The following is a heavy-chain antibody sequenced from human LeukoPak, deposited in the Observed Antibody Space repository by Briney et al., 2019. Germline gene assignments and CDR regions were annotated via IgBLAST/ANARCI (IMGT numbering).Heavy chain of an antibody. CDR2: IWYDGSNK. CDR3: AKDPHSSGWFNWFDH. V-gene: IGHV3-33*06. D-gene: IGHD6-19*01. CDR1: GFTFSSYG. Sequence: PGRSLRLSCAASGFTFSSYGMHWVRQAPGKGLEWVAVIWYDGSNKYYADSVKGRFTISRDNSKNTLYLQMNSLRAEDTAVYYCAKDPHSSGWFNWFDHWGQGTLVTVSS. J-gene: IGHJ5*02.